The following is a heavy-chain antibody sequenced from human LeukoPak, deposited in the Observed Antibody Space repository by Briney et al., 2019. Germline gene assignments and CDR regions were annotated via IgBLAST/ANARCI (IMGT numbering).Heavy chain of an antibody. V-gene: IGHV3-21*01. CDR1: GFTFSSYS. D-gene: IGHD5-24*01. CDR2: ISSSSSYI. CDR3: ARGSTGWLQLPAYFDY. J-gene: IGHJ4*02. Sequence: GGSLRLSCAASGFTFSSYSMNWVRQAPGKGLEWVSSISSSSSYIYYADSVKGRFTISRDNAKNSLYLQMNSLRAEDTAVYYCARGSTGWLQLPAYFDYWGQGTLVTVSS.